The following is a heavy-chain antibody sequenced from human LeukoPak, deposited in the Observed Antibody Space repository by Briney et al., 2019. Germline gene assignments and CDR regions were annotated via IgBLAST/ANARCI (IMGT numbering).Heavy chain of an antibody. D-gene: IGHD4-11*01. Sequence: PGGSLRLSCAASGFTFSSYSMNWVRQAPGKGLEWVAFIRYDGSNKYQADSVKGRFTISRDNSKNTLYLQMNSLRAEDTAVYYCAKDRDYSNFVHYFFDYWGQGTLVTVSS. CDR1: GFTFSSYS. V-gene: IGHV3-30*02. J-gene: IGHJ4*02. CDR3: AKDRDYSNFVHYFFDY. CDR2: IRYDGSNK.